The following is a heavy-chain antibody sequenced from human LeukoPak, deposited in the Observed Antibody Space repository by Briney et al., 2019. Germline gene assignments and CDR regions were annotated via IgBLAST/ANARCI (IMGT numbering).Heavy chain of an antibody. CDR3: AKARVVTAPLLPYYFDY. D-gene: IGHD2-21*02. CDR2: ISGSGGST. Sequence: GGSLRLSCAASGFTFSSYAMSWVRQAPGKGLEWVSAISGSGGSTYYADSVKGRFTISRDNSKNTLYLQMNSLRAEDTAVYYCAKARVVTAPLLPYYFDYWGQGTLVTVSS. V-gene: IGHV3-23*01. CDR1: GFTFSSYA. J-gene: IGHJ4*02.